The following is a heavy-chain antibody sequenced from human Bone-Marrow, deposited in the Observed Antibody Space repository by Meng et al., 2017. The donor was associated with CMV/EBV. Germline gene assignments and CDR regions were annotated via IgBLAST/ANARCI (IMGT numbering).Heavy chain of an antibody. CDR1: GYSFTSYW. V-gene: IGHV5-51*01. J-gene: IGHJ6*02. CDR2: IYPGDSDT. D-gene: IGHD3-16*01. CDR3: ARDPPGGGPGYGMDV. Sequence: GESLKISCKGSGYSFTSYWIGWVRQMPGKGLEWMGIIYPGDSDTRYSPSFQGQVTISADKSISTAYLQWSSLKASDTAMYYCARDPPGGGPGYGMDVWGQGTTVTVSS.